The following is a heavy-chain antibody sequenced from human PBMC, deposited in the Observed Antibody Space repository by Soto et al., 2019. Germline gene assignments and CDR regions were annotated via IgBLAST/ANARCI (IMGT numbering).Heavy chain of an antibody. Sequence: PGGSLRLSCAASGVPFSSYAMNWVRQAPGKGLEWVSTIDYTGGYSYYADSVKGRFTISRDNAKNSLYLQMNSLRAEDTAVYYCASTHDSGYFDYWGQGTLVTVSS. V-gene: IGHV3-21*01. CDR3: ASTHDSGYFDY. J-gene: IGHJ4*02. CDR1: GVPFSSYA. CDR2: IDYTGGYS. D-gene: IGHD3-3*01.